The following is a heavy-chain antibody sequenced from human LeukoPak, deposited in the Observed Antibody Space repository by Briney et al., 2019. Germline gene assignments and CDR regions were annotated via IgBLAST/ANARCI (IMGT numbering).Heavy chain of an antibody. V-gene: IGHV4-34*01. D-gene: IGHD4-23*01. J-gene: IGHJ4*02. CDR1: GGSFSGYY. CDR2: INHSGST. Sequence: TSETLSLTCAVYGGSFSGYYWSWIRQPPGKGLEWIGEINHSGSTNYNPSLKSRVTISVDTSKNQFSLKLSSVTAADTAVYYCAREGGNNDYGGIPFDYWGQGTLVTVSS. CDR3: AREGGNNDYGGIPFDY.